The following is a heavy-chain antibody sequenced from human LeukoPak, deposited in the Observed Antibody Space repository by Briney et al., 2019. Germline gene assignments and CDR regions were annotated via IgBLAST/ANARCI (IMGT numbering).Heavy chain of an antibody. CDR3: AREPLRGGWFDP. V-gene: IGHV3-21*06. CDR1: GFIFNTDS. Sequence: GGSLRLSCAASGFIFNTDSMNWVRQAPGKGLEWVSSISGNSDYIFYADSVKGRFTISRDNDKNLVSLQMNSLRADDTAVYYCAREPLRGGWFDPWGQGAQVTVSS. CDR2: ISGNSDYI. D-gene: IGHD1-14*01. J-gene: IGHJ5*02.